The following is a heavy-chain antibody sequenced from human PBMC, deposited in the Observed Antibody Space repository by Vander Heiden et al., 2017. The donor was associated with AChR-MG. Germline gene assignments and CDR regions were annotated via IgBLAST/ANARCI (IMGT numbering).Heavy chain of an antibody. CDR3: ALLYRKTGPKYCSSTSCPFDY. D-gene: IGHD2-2*01. CDR1: GGTFSSYA. J-gene: IGHJ4*02. V-gene: IGHV1-69*06. CDR2: IIPIFGTA. Sequence: QVQLVQSGAEVKTPGSSVKVSCKASGGTFSSYAISRVRQAPGQGLEWMGVIIPIFGTANYAQKFQGRVTITADKSTSTAYMELSSLRSEDTAVYYCALLYRKTGPKYCSSTSCPFDYWGQGTLVTVSS.